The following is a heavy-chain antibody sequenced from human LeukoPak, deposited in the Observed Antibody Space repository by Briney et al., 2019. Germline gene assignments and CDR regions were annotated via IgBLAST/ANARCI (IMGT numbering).Heavy chain of an antibody. D-gene: IGHD3-22*01. J-gene: IGHJ4*02. CDR3: AKLTSITMKLYYFDY. Sequence: HTGGSLRLSCAASGFTVSSNYMSWVRQAPGKGLEWVSAISGSGGSTYYADSVKGRFTISRDNSKNTLYLQMNSLRAEDTAVYYCAKLTSITMKLYYFDYWGQGTLVTVSS. CDR2: ISGSGGST. CDR1: GFTVSSNY. V-gene: IGHV3-23*01.